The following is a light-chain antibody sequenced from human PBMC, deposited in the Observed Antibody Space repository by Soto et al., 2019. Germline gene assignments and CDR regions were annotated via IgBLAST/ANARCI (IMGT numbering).Light chain of an antibody. CDR2: EVS. Sequence: QSVLTQPASVSGSPGQSITISCTGTSSDVGGYNYVSWYQQHPGKAPKLMIYEVSNRPSGVSNRFSGSKSGNTASLTISGLQAEEEPDSYSSSYTTSRTLYVFGTGTKVTV. CDR3: SSYTTSRTLYV. CDR1: SSDVGGYNY. V-gene: IGLV2-14*01. J-gene: IGLJ1*01.